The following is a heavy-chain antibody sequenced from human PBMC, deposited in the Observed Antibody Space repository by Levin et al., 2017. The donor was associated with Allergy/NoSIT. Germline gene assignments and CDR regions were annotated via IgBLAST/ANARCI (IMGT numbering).Heavy chain of an antibody. Sequence: ASVKVSCKASGYTFTSYGISWVRQAPGQGLEWMGWISAYNGNTNYAQKLQGRVTMTTDTSTSTAYMELRSLRSDDTAVYYCATIGNIRPWQQLVPTNDYWGQGTLVTVSS. D-gene: IGHD6-13*01. J-gene: IGHJ4*02. CDR2: ISAYNGNT. V-gene: IGHV1-18*01. CDR3: ATIGNIRPWQQLVPTNDY. CDR1: GYTFTSYG.